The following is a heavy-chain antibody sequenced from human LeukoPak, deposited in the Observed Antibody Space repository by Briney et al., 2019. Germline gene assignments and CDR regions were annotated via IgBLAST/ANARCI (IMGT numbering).Heavy chain of an antibody. J-gene: IGHJ6*02. CDR1: GFTFSSYV. Sequence: GGSLRLSCAASGFTFSSYVMAWVRQAPGKGLEWVSSISSSAGSTYYADSVKGRFTVSRDNAKKMVFLQMNSLRAEDTALYYCVRDNYFSVDVWGQGTTVTVSS. V-gene: IGHV3-23*01. CDR2: ISSSAGST. D-gene: IGHD2/OR15-2a*01. CDR3: VRDNYFSVDV.